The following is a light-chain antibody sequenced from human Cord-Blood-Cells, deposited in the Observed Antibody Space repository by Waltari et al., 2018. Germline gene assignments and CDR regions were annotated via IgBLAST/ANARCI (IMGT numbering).Light chain of an antibody. Sequence: DIVMTQSPDSLAVSLGERVTINCKSSQSVLYSSNNKNYLAWYQQQPGQPPKLLIYWASTRESGLPDRFSGSGSGTDFTLTISSLQAEDVAGYYCQQYYSTPPTFGQGTKLEIK. J-gene: IGKJ2*01. CDR2: WAS. CDR1: QSVLYSSNNKNY. V-gene: IGKV4-1*01. CDR3: QQYYSTPPT.